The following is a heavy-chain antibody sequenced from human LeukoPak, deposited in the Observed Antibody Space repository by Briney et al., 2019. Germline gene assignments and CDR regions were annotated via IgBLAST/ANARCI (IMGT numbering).Heavy chain of an antibody. CDR2: VYYSGTT. CDR1: GDSISLSFYY. J-gene: IGHJ4*02. V-gene: IGHV4-39*07. Sequence: SETLSLTCSVSGDSISLSFYYWGWIRQPPGKALEWIGSVYYSGTTSYNPSLKSRVTISVDMSKNHFSLRLRSVTTADTAVYYCAREEGSVLRYFDWSRPLDYWGQGTLVTVSS. CDR3: AREEGSVLRYFDWSRPLDY. D-gene: IGHD3-9*01.